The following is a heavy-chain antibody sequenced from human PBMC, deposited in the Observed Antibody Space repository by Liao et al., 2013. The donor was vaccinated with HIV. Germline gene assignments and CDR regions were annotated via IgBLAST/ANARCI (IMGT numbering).Heavy chain of an antibody. CDR3: ARGVRSARLLWGPWPYFDY. CDR2: INHSGST. Sequence: QVQLQQWGAGLLKPSETLSLTCAVYGGSFSGYYWSWIRQPPGKGLEWIGEINHSGSTNYNPSLKSRVTISVDTSKNQFSLKLSSVTAADTAVYYCARGVRSARLLWGPWPYFDYWGQGTLVTVSS. J-gene: IGHJ4*02. D-gene: IGHD4-23*01. CDR1: GGSFSGYY. V-gene: IGHV4-34*01.